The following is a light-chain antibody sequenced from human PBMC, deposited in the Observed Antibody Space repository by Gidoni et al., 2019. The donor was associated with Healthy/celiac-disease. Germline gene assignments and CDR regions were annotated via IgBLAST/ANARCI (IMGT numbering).Light chain of an antibody. J-gene: IGLJ3*02. CDR3: SSYTSSSAWV. CDR1: SSDVGGYNY. V-gene: IGLV2-14*01. CDR2: EVS. Sequence: GSPGQSITISCTGTSSDVGGYNYVSWYQQHPGKAPKLMIYEVSNRPSGVSNRFSGSKSGNTASLTISGLQAEDEADYYCSSYTSSSAWVFGGGTKLTVL.